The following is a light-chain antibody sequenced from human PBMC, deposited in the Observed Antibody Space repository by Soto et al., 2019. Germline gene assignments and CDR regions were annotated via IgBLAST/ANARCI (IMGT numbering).Light chain of an antibody. CDR1: QLFSSN. CDR3: QQYNDWPRT. J-gene: IGKJ5*01. CDR2: GSS. V-gene: IGKV3D-15*01. Sequence: EIVMTQCPATLSVSPGESVTLSCRASQLFSSNLAWYQRRPGQAPRLLIYGSSTRATGVPPRFSGSAAGTDCTLTISSLQSEDFGVYDCQQYNDWPRTFGQGTRLEN.